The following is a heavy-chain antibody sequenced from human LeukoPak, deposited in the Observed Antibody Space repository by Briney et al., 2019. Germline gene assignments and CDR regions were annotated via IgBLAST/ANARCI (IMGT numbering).Heavy chain of an antibody. CDR3: ARKYCSGGSCYNGFDY. V-gene: IGHV5-51*01. CDR1: GYSFTSYW. Sequence: HGESLKISCKGSGYSFTSYWIGWVRQMPGKGLEWMGIIYPGDSDTRYSPSFQGQVTISADKSISTAYLQWSSLKASDTAMYYCARKYCSGGSCYNGFDYWGQGTLVTVSS. D-gene: IGHD2-15*01. CDR2: IYPGDSDT. J-gene: IGHJ4*02.